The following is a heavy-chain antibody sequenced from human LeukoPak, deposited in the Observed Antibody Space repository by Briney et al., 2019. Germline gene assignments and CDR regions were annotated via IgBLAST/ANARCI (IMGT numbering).Heavy chain of an antibody. CDR3: TTSIGPVSSGYCSNWYFDL. CDR1: GFTFSNAW. CDR2: IKSKTDGGTT. D-gene: IGHD3-22*01. Sequence: PGGSLRLSRAASGFTFSNAWMSWVRQAPGKGLEWVGRIKSKTDGGTTDYAAPVKGRFTISRDDSKNTLYLQMNSLKTEDTAVYYCTTSIGPVSSGYCSNWYFDLWGRGTLVTVSS. J-gene: IGHJ2*01. V-gene: IGHV3-15*01.